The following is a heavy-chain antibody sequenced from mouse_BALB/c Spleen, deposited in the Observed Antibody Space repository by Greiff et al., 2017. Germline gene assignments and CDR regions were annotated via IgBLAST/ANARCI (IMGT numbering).Heavy chain of an antibody. D-gene: IGHD1-2*01. CDR3: ARLRLRYFDV. CDR2: INPYNGDT. J-gene: IGHJ1*01. Sequence: VQLKQSGPELVKPGASVKISCKASGYSFTGYFMNWVMQSHGKSLEWIGRINPYNGDTFYNQKFKGKATLTVDKSSSTAHMELRSLASEDSAVYYCARLRLRYFDVWGAGTTVTVSS. V-gene: IGHV1-20*02. CDR1: GYSFTGYF.